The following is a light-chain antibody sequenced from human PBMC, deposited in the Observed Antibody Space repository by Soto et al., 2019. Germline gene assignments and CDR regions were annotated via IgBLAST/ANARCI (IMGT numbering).Light chain of an antibody. J-gene: IGKJ4*01. V-gene: IGKV3-15*01. CDR3: QPSTHWPLA. CDR1: QGIGDT. Sequence: EIVVNQSRATVCGSRGEGTTRWWSASQGIGDTLAWYQHKPGQTPRLLIYDTSTRATGVPTRFSGSRSGAEFTLTISRLQPEDFPVYYCQPSTHWPLAFGGGTKVDIK. CDR2: DTS.